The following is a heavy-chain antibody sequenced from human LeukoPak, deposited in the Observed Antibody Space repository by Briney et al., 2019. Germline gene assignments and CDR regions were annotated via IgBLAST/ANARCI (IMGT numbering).Heavy chain of an antibody. CDR3: ARVPIAVAEEAYFDY. CDR2: IYYSGST. D-gene: IGHD6-19*01. V-gene: IGHV4-59*01. Sequence: SETLSLTCTVSGGSISGYYWSWIRQPPGKGLEWIGYIYYSGSTNYNPSLKSRVTISVDTSKNQFSLKLSSVTAADAAVYYCARVPIAVAEEAYFDYWGQGTLVTVSS. CDR1: GGSISGYY. J-gene: IGHJ4*02.